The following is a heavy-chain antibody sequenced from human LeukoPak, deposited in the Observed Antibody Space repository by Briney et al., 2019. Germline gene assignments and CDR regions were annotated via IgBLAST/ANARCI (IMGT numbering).Heavy chain of an antibody. CDR1: EYTFTGYY. D-gene: IGHD3-10*01. CDR2: INPNSGGT. CDR3: ARDQTTMVRGVIPGY. Sequence: GASVKVSYKASEYTFTGYYMHWVRQAPGQGLEWMGWINPNSGGTNYAQKFQGRVTMTRDTSISTAYMELSRLRSDDTAVYYCARDQTTMVRGVIPGYWGQGTLVTVSS. J-gene: IGHJ4*02. V-gene: IGHV1-2*02.